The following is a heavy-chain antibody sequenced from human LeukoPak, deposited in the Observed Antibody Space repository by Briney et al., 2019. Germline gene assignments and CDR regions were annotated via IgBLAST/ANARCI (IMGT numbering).Heavy chain of an antibody. CDR2: ISGSGDGT. V-gene: IGHV3-23*01. CDR3: AKGRLQEGTVFRGVITPVDY. J-gene: IGHJ4*02. CDR1: GFTFNDYW. D-gene: IGHD3-10*01. Sequence: GGSLRLSCAASGFTFNDYWMNWVRRAPGKGLEWVSTISGSGDGTYYADSVKGRFTISRDNSKNTLFLQMSSLSADDTALYYCAKGRLQEGTVFRGVITPVDYWGQGTLVTVTS.